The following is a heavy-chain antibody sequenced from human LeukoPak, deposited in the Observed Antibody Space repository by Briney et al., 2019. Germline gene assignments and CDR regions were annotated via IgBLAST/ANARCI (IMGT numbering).Heavy chain of an antibody. CDR3: ARSFNAYYYYMDV. CDR2: INPNSGGT. Sequence: ASVKVSCKASGYTFTGYYMHWVRQAPGQGLEWMGWINPNSGGTNYAQKFQGRVTMTRDTSISTAYMELSRLRSDDTAVYYCARSFNAYYYYMDVWGKGTTVTVSS. V-gene: IGHV1-2*02. J-gene: IGHJ6*03. CDR1: GYTFTGYY. D-gene: IGHD2-8*01.